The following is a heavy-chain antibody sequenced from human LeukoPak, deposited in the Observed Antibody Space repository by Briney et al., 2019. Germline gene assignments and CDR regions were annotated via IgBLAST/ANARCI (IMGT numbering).Heavy chain of an antibody. CDR3: AKNHFSGWFDGDYFDY. J-gene: IGHJ4*02. CDR1: GGSISSSSYY. Sequence: PSETLSLTCTVSGGSISSSSYYWGWIRQAPGKGLEWVSAISGSGGSTYYADSVKGRFTISRDNSKNTLYLQMNSLRAEDTAVYYCAKNHFSGWFDGDYFDYWGQGTLVTVSS. V-gene: IGHV3-23*01. D-gene: IGHD6-19*01. CDR2: ISGSGGST.